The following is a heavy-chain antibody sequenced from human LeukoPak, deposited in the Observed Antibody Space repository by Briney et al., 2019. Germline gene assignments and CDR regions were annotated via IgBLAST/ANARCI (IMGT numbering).Heavy chain of an antibody. D-gene: IGHD2-15*01. J-gene: IGHJ4*02. CDR2: LSTNGGGT. CDR3: ARYCSGVSCYSGYDY. CDR1: GFTFSTYA. V-gene: IGHV3-64*01. Sequence: GSLRLSCAASGFTFSTYAMHWVRQTPGKGLDYVSALSTNGGGTNYANSVKGRFTISRDNSKNTLYLQMGSLRAEDMAVYYCARYCSGVSCYSGYDYWGQGTLVTVSS.